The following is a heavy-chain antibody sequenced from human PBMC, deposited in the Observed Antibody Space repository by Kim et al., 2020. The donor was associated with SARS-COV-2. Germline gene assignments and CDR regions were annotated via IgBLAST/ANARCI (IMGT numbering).Heavy chain of an antibody. V-gene: IGHV3-7*03. Sequence: IKGDGSEGYYVDSVKGRFTISRDNAKSSLYLQMSSLRAEDTAVYYCAREQSWGQGTLVTVSS. CDR3: AREQS. J-gene: IGHJ4*02. CDR2: IKGDGSEG.